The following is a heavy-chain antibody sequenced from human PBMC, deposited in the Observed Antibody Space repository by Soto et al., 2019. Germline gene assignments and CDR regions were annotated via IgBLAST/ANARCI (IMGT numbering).Heavy chain of an antibody. V-gene: IGHV1-3*05. CDR3: ARDGGDCGYRLIYYYYIGLDV. CDR1: GYDFSSYA. D-gene: IGHD5-12*01. J-gene: IGHJ6*02. CDR2: INIGSGNT. Sequence: QVQLVQSGAEEKQPGASVRLSCKASGYDFSSYAMHWVRQAPGQRLEWMGWINIGSGNTEYSQNFQDRITITRDTSSSTVYMELNSLKSEDTSVYYCARDGGDCGYRLIYYYYIGLDVWGQGTMFTVSS.